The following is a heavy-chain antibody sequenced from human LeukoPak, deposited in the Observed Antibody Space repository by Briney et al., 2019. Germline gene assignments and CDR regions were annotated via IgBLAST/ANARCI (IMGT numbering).Heavy chain of an antibody. J-gene: IGHJ5*02. Sequence: ASVKLSCKSSSHTLTSYCLICVRHAPGQALVGMGWISAYNGNTNYAQKLQGRVTMTTDTSTSTAYMELRSLRSDDTAVYYCARVAGATTGFDPWGQGTLVTVSS. CDR1: SHTLTSYC. CDR2: ISAYNGNT. D-gene: IGHD1-26*01. CDR3: ARVAGATTGFDP. V-gene: IGHV1-18*01.